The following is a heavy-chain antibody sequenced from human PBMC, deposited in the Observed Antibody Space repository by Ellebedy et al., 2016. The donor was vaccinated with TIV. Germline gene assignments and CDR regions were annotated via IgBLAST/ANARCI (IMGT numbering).Heavy chain of an antibody. CDR1: GFTFSYYW. CDR2: INSDGSSA. V-gene: IGHV3-74*03. CDR3: TRDRPHFLNRFGEVMLNDY. J-gene: IGHJ4*02. D-gene: IGHD3-16*01. Sequence: GESLKISXAASGFTFSYYWLNWVRQTPGKGPVWVSRINSDGSSATYADSVKGRFTISRDNAEDSLYLEMHSLRPEDTALYYCTRDRPHFLNRFGEVMLNDYWGRGTMVTVSS.